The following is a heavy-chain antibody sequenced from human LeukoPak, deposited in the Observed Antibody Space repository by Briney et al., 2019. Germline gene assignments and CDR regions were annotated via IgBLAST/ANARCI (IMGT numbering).Heavy chain of an antibody. V-gene: IGHV1-46*01. CDR2: INPSGGST. CDR3: ARDLYYASSGGALHI. J-gene: IGHJ3*02. Sequence: ASVKVSCKASGYTSTNYYMNWVRQAPGQGLEWMGMINPSGGSTSYAQKFQGRVTMTRDTSTSTVYMELSSLRSEDRAIYYCARDLYYASSGGALHIWGQGTLFTVSS. D-gene: IGHD3-22*01. CDR1: GYTSTNYY.